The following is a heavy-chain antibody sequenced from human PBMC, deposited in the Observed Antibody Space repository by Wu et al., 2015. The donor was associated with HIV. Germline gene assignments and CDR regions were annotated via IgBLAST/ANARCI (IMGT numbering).Heavy chain of an antibody. CDR1: GGTFSSYA. J-gene: IGHJ5*02. Sequence: QVQLVQSGAEVKKPGSSVKVSCKASGGTFSSYAISWVRQAPGQGLEWMGGIIPIFGTANYAQKFQGRVTITADESTSTAYMELSSLRSEDTAVYYCARSKSSGGDIVVVPAAIVWWFDPVGPGNPGHRLL. CDR3: ARSKSSGGDIVVVPAAIVWWFDP. CDR2: IIPIFGTA. D-gene: IGHD2-2*02. V-gene: IGHV1-69*12.